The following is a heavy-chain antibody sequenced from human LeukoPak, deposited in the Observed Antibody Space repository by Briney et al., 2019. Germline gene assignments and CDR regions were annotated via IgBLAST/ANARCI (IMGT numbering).Heavy chain of an antibody. CDR2: IYHNGDT. CDR1: GDSISSGLYA. V-gene: IGHV4-39*01. J-gene: IGHJ4*02. Sequence: SETPSLTCTVSGDSISSGLYAWGWIRQPPGEGLEWIGNIYHNGDTYYNPSLRSRVTISVDTSENQFSLNLRSVTAADTAVYYCARLWSHSKTEDYWGQGTVVTVSS. CDR3: ARLWSHSKTEDY. D-gene: IGHD3-16*01.